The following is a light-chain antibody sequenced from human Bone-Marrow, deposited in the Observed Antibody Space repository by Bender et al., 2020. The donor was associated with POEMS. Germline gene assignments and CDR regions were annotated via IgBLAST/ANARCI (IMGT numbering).Light chain of an antibody. CDR3: AAWDVGLSGGV. Sequence: QSVLTQPPSASGTPGQRVTISCSGSNSNIGTNAVNWYQQFPGAAHKLLIYSDNRRPAGVPDRFYAFKSGTSASLAISGLQSEDEADYYCAAWDVGLSGGVVGGGTKLTVL. CDR2: SDN. V-gene: IGLV1-44*01. CDR1: NSNIGTNA. J-gene: IGLJ3*02.